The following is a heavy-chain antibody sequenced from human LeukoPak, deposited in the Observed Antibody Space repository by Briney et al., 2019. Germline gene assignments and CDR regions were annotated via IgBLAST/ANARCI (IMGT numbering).Heavy chain of an antibody. CDR2: IKQDGSEK. D-gene: IGHD7-27*01. Sequence: PGGSLRLSCAASGFTFSSYWMSWVRQAPGKGLEWVANIKQDGSEKYYVDSVKGRFTISRDNAKNSLYLQMNSLRAEDTAVYYCARYELTGENPYYYYYYMDVWGKGTTVTVSS. J-gene: IGHJ6*03. CDR1: GFTFSSYW. CDR3: ARYELTGENPYYYYYYMDV. V-gene: IGHV3-7*01.